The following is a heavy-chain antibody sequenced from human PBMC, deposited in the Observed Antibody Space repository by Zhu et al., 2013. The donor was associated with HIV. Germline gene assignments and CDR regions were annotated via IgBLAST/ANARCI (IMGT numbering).Heavy chain of an antibody. Sequence: EVQLLDSGGGLVQPGGSLRLSCAASGFTFSSYAMSWVRQAPGKGLEWVSAISGSGGTTYYADSVKGRFTISRDNSKNTLYLQVNSLRAEDTAVYYCAKVSTLDYGGPRGAFDIWGQGTMVTVSS. CDR1: GFTFSSYA. V-gene: IGHV3-23*01. J-gene: IGHJ3*02. CDR3: AKVSTLDYGGPRGAFDI. D-gene: IGHD4-17*01. CDR2: ISGSGGTT.